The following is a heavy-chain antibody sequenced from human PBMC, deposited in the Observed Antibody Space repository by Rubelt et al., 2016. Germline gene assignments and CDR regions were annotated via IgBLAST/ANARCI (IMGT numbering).Heavy chain of an antibody. V-gene: IGHV4-59*08. CDR1: GGSISSYY. CDR2: IYYSGST. J-gene: IGHJ3*02. CDR3: ARHLTGEYDAFDI. Sequence: QVQLQESGPGLVKPSETLSLTCTVSGGSISSYYWSWIRQPPGKGLEWIGYIYYSGSTYYNPSLKSRVTISVDTSKNQFSLKLSSVTAADTAVYYCARHLTGEYDAFDIWGQGTMVTVSS. D-gene: IGHD3-16*01.